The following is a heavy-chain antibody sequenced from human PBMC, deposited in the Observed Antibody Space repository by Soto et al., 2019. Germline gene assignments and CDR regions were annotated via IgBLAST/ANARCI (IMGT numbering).Heavy chain of an antibody. CDR2: IYYSGST. V-gene: IGHV4-30-4*01. Sequence: SETLSLTCTVSGGSISSGDYYWSWIRQPPGKGLEWIGYIYYSGSTYYNPSLKSRVTISVDTSKNRFSLKLSSVTAADTAVYYCARAGLIADYYYYGMDVWGQGTTVTVSS. CDR1: GGSISSGDYY. D-gene: IGHD3-16*01. CDR3: ARAGLIADYYYYGMDV. J-gene: IGHJ6*02.